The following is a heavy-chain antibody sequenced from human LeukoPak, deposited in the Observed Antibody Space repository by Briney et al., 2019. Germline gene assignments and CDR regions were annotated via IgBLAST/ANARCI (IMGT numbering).Heavy chain of an antibody. V-gene: IGHV3-7*01. J-gene: IGHJ4*02. CDR3: ARVLQAPPSHEKYSSGWYYFDY. D-gene: IGHD6-19*01. CDR1: GLTFSNYW. Sequence: PGGSLRLSCAASGLTFSNYWMSWVRQGPGKGLEWVANIKHDGSEKYYIDSVKGRFTISRDNAKNSVYLQMNSLRAEDTAVYYCARVLQAPPSHEKYSSGWYYFDYWGQGTLVTVSS. CDR2: IKHDGSEK.